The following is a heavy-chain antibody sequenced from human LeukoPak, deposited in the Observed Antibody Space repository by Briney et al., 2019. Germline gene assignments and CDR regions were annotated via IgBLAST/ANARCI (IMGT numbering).Heavy chain of an antibody. Sequence: PGGSLRLSCAASGFTFSDYYMSWIRQAPGKGLEWVLYISSSGSTIYYADSVKGRFTISRDNAKNSLYLQMNSLRAEDTAVYYCARAYYYDSSGPFYYFDYWGQGTLVTVSS. D-gene: IGHD3-22*01. CDR3: ARAYYYDSSGPFYYFDY. V-gene: IGHV3-11*04. CDR2: ISSSGSTI. J-gene: IGHJ4*02. CDR1: GFTFSDYY.